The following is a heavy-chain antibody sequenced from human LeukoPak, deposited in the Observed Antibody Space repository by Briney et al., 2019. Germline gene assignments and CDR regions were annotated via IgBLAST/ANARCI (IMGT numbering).Heavy chain of an antibody. V-gene: IGHV3-23*01. CDR1: GFTFSSYA. J-gene: IGHJ6*02. Sequence: GGSLRLSCAASGFTFSSYAMSWVRQAPGKGLEWVSAISGSGGSTYYADSVKGRFTISRDNSKNTLYLQMNSLRAEDTAVYYCAKGDVVVVAATPCYYYGMDVWGQGTTVTVSS. CDR3: AKGDVVVVAATPCYYYGMDV. CDR2: ISGSGGST. D-gene: IGHD2-15*01.